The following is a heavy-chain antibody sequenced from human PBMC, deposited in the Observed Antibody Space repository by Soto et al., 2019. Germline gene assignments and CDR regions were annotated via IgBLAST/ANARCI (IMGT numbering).Heavy chain of an antibody. D-gene: IGHD5-12*01. CDR3: AREGVAPYYYYGMDV. J-gene: IGHJ6*02. Sequence: QVQLVQSGAEVKKPGASVKVSCKASGYTFTRSGISWVRQAPGQGLEWMGWISTYNGDTNYAQTFQGRVTMTTDTSTSTVHMVVMSLRSDDTAVYYCAREGVAPYYYYGMDVWGQGTPVTVSS. CDR2: ISTYNGDT. V-gene: IGHV1-18*01. CDR1: GYTFTRSG.